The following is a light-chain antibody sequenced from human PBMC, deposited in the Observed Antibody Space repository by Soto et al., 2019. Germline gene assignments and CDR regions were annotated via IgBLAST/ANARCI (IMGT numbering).Light chain of an antibody. Sequence: EIRMTKSPSYLCACVGDGVTMXCQASHNTSNNCSWYQQKAGRAPKRLIYDASNLKAGVPSRFRGSGYGKDFNFTISRLQPEDIATYDCQQYENLPTFGQGTRLEIK. CDR1: HNTSNN. CDR3: QQYENLPT. CDR2: DAS. V-gene: IGKV1-33*01. J-gene: IGKJ5*01.